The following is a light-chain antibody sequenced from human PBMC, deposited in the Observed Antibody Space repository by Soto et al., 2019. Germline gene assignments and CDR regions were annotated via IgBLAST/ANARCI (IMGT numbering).Light chain of an antibody. V-gene: IGKV1-5*03. CDR2: KAS. Sequence: DIQMTHSPSTLSASVGDRVTITGRASQSISSWLAWYQQKPGKAPKLLIYKASSLESGVPSRFSGSGSGTEFTLTISSLQPDDFATYYCQQYNSYWTFGQGTKVDIK. J-gene: IGKJ1*01. CDR3: QQYNSYWT. CDR1: QSISSW.